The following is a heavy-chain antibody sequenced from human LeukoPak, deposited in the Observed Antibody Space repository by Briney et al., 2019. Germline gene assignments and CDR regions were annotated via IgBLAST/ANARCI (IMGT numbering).Heavy chain of an antibody. CDR3: ARGYDYIWGSYRYSCDN. Sequence: ASVTVSCKTSGYTFTSYGINWVRQAPGQGLEWMGWISADNGNTNYAQKLQGRVTMTTDTSTSTAYMELRSLRSDDTAVYYCARGYDYIWGSYRYSCDNWGQGTLVTVSS. CDR1: GYTFTSYG. V-gene: IGHV1-18*01. D-gene: IGHD3-16*02. CDR2: ISADNGNT. J-gene: IGHJ4*02.